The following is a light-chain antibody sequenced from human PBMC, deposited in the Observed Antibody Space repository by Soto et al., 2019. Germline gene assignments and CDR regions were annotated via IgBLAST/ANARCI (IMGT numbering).Light chain of an antibody. CDR2: DXX. CDR1: SSDVGGYNY. CDR3: SSYTSSSTLLYV. J-gene: IGLJ1*01. V-gene: IGLV2-14*01. Sequence: QSVLTQPASVSGSPGQSITISCTGTSSDVGGYNYVSWYQQHPGKAPKLMIYDXXXXXXXXXXXXXXXKSGNTASLTISGXQXXXXXXXXXSSYTSSSTLLYVFGTGTKVTVL.